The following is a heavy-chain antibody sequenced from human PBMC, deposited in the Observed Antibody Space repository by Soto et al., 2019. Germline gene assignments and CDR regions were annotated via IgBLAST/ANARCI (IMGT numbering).Heavy chain of an antibody. V-gene: IGHV2-5*02. Sequence: QITLKESGPTLVKPTQTLTLTCTFSGFSLTSNAVGVGWFSQPPGKALVWLALIYWDDDNHYSQSLKSRLTFSKDTSKNQVVLILTIMDPVDTATYYCAHGSGWLFDFWGQGTLVTVSS. D-gene: IGHD6-19*01. J-gene: IGHJ4*02. CDR3: AHGSGWLFDF. CDR1: GFSLTSNAVG. CDR2: IYWDDDN.